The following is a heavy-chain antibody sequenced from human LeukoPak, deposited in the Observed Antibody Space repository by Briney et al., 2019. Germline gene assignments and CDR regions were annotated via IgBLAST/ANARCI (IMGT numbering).Heavy chain of an antibody. CDR3: ARAGRGGATDDAFDI. D-gene: IGHD1-26*01. Sequence: SETLSLTCTVSGGSMSSSNYYWAWIRQPPGKGLEWIGYIYYSGSTNYNPSLKSRVTISVDTSKNQFSLKLSSVTAADTAVYYCARAGRGGATDDAFDIWGQGTMVTVSS. J-gene: IGHJ3*02. CDR1: GGSMSSSNYY. V-gene: IGHV4-61*05. CDR2: IYYSGST.